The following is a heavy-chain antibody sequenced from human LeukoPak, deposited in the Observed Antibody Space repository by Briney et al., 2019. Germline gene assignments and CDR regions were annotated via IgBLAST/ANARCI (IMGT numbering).Heavy chain of an antibody. D-gene: IGHD3-9*01. CDR3: AKVNFRGYYDILTARYGMDV. V-gene: IGHV3-21*04. CDR2: ISSSSSYI. J-gene: IGHJ6*01. CDR1: GFTFSSYS. Sequence: GGSLRLSCAASGFTFSSYSMNWVRQAPGKGLEWVSSISSSSSYIYYADSVKGRFTISRDNAKNSLYLQMNSLRAEDTALYYCAKVNFRGYYDILTARYGMDVWGQGTTVTVSS.